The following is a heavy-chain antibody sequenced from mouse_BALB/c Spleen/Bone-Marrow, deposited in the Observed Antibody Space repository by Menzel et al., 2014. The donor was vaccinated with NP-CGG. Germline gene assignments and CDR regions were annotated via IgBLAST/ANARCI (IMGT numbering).Heavy chain of an antibody. Sequence: EVNVVESGGDLVKPGGSLKLSCAASGFTFSSYGMSWVRQTPDKRLEWVATISTGGSQTYYTDSVKGRFTISRDNAKNTLYLQMSSLKSEDSAIYYCARRGYDNSYWYFGVWGAGTTVTVSS. CDR1: GFTFSSYG. D-gene: IGHD2-3*01. CDR2: ISTGGSQT. J-gene: IGHJ1*01. V-gene: IGHV5-6*02. CDR3: ARRGYDNSYWYFGV.